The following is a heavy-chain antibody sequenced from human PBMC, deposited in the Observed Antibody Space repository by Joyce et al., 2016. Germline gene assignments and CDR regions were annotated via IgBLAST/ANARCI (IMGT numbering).Heavy chain of an antibody. CDR3: ARGLGTPYGMDV. J-gene: IGHJ6*02. V-gene: IGHV4-59*11. CDR2: IYYSGGN. Sequence: QVQLQESGPGLVKPSETLSLTCTVSGGSISIHYWSWIRQPPGKRLEWMGYIYYSGGNNYNPSRKIRVNISGDTSKNQFSRKLRSVSAADTAGYYCARGLGTPYGMDVWGQGTTVTVSS. D-gene: IGHD7-27*01. CDR1: GGSISIHY.